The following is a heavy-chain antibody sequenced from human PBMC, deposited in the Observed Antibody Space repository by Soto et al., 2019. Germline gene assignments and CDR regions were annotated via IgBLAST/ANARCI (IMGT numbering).Heavy chain of an antibody. CDR2: ISGSGDSK. CDR3: AKRAYGSDFDY. V-gene: IGHV3-23*01. Sequence: EVQLLESGGGLVQPGGSLRLSCAASGFTFSSYAMSWVRQAPGKGLEWVSVISGSGDSKYYADSVKGRFTISRDNSKNTLYQQMNSLRVEDTAVYYCAKRAYGSDFDYWGQGTLVTVSS. CDR1: GFTFSSYA. J-gene: IGHJ4*02. D-gene: IGHD3-10*01.